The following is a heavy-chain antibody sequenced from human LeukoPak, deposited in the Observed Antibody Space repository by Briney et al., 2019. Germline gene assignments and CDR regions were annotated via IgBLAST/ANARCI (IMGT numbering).Heavy chain of an antibody. CDR2: INANGGNT. Sequence: PGGSVRLSCAASGFTFNSYAMSWVRQAPGKGLEWVSAINANGGNTYSAASVRGRFSISRDNSKNTLYVKMNSLRAEDTAVYYCAKWSRTAVAGPRGYFDYWGQGTLVTVSS. CDR1: GFTFNSYA. V-gene: IGHV3-23*01. D-gene: IGHD6-19*01. J-gene: IGHJ4*02. CDR3: AKWSRTAVAGPRGYFDY.